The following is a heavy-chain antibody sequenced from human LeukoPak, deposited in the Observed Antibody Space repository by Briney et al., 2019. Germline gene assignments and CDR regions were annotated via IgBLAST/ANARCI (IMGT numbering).Heavy chain of an antibody. J-gene: IGHJ4*02. CDR1: GGSISSGGYY. D-gene: IGHD6-13*01. V-gene: IGHV4-31*03. CDR3: AGTVSAAAGTTFDY. Sequence: SETLSLTCTVSGGSISSGGYYWSWIRQHPGKGLEWIGYIYYSGSTYYNPSLKSGVTISVDTSKNQFSLKLSSVTAADTAVYYCAGTVSAAAGTTFDYWGQGTLVTVSS. CDR2: IYYSGST.